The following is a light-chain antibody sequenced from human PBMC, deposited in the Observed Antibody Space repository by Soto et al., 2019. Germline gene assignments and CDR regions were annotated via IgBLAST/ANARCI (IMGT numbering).Light chain of an antibody. CDR1: QSVSSNY. CDR3: QQYGSSPIT. Sequence: EIVLTQSPGTLSLSPGERATLSCRASQSVSSNYLTWYQQKPGQAPRLLIYGASSRATGIPDRFSGSGSGTDFTLTISRLEPEDFAMYYCQQYGSSPITFGQWTRLEIK. CDR2: GAS. J-gene: IGKJ5*01. V-gene: IGKV3-20*01.